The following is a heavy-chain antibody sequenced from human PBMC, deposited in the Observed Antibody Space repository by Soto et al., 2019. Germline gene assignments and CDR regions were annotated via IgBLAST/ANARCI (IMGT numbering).Heavy chain of an antibody. D-gene: IGHD2-15*01. CDR3: ARDWIVVSPTRDRDHYGVDV. CDR1: GGSISSSDYL. CDR2: ISYSGST. J-gene: IGHJ6*02. V-gene: IGHV4-39*02. Sequence: SETMSLTCTVSGGSISSSDYLWGWIRKPPGKGLEWIGSISYSGSTYYNPSFKSRVTISIDTSKYQFSLKLKSPTAADTAVYYCARDWIVVSPTRDRDHYGVDVWGQGATVTVSS.